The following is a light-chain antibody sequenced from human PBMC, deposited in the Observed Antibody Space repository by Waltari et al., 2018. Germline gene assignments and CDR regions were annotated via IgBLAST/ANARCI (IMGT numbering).Light chain of an antibody. V-gene: IGLV2-14*03. CDR2: DVS. J-gene: IGLJ2*01. CDR1: SNDVGVYTY. Sequence: QSALTQPASVSGPPGQSLTTSCTGTSNDVGVYTYVSWYQHLPGKAPKLIIYDVSRWPSGVSNRFSGSKSGNTASLTISGLQAEDEADYYCSSYTNTNTIVFGGGTKVTVL. CDR3: SSYTNTNTIV.